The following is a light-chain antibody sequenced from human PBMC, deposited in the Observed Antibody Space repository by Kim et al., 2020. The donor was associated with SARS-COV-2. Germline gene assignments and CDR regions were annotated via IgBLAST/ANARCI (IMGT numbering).Light chain of an antibody. CDR3: SSYTSSNTYV. J-gene: IGLJ1*01. CDR1: SSDVGAYAY. Sequence: GQSFSISCSGTSSDVGAYAYVYWYQQRPGQAPILMLYDVNDRRTGVSNRVSGYESGDTASLTISGLRAEDEADHFSSSYTSSNTYVFGTGTKVTVL. CDR2: DVN. V-gene: IGLV2-14*03.